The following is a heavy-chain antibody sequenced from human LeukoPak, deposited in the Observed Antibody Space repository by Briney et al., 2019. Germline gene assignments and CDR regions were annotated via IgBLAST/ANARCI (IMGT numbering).Heavy chain of an antibody. CDR2: ISSSSSYI. V-gene: IGHV3-21*01. CDR3: ATDSSSARRVDY. CDR1: GFTFSSYG. J-gene: IGHJ4*02. Sequence: GGSLRLSCAASGFTFSSYGMHWVRQAPGKGLEWVSSISSSSSYINYADSVKGRFTISRDNAKNSLYLQMNSLRAEDTAVYYCATDSSSARRVDYWGQGTLVTVSS. D-gene: IGHD6-6*01.